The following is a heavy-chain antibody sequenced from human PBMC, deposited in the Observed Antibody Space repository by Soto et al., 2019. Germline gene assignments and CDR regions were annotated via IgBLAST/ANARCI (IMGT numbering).Heavy chain of an antibody. V-gene: IGHV3-74*01. D-gene: IGHD4-17*01. J-gene: IGHJ6*02. Sequence: GGSLRLSCAASGFTFSNYWMHWVRQVSGKGLVWVSRISIDGSITNYADSVKGRFTISRDNAKNTLDLQMNSLRVEDTAVYYCVRESTAVTTYGMDVWGQGTTVTVS. CDR3: VRESTAVTTYGMDV. CDR2: ISIDGSIT. CDR1: GFTFSNYW.